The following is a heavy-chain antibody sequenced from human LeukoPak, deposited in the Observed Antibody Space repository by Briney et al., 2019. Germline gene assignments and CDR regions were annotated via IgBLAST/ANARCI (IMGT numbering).Heavy chain of an antibody. CDR2: IYPGDSDT. Sequence: KPGESPKISCKGSGYSFTSYWIGWVRQMPGKGLEWIGIIYPGDSDTRYSPSFQGQVTISADKSISTAYLQWSSLKASDTAMYYCARLRRYSSGWYYFDYWGQGTLVTVSS. CDR3: ARLRRYSSGWYYFDY. CDR1: GYSFTSYW. D-gene: IGHD6-19*01. V-gene: IGHV5-51*03. J-gene: IGHJ4*02.